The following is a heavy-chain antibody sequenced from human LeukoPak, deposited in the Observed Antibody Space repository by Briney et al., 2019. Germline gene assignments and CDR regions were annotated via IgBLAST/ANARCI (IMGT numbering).Heavy chain of an antibody. Sequence: SETLSLTCAVYGGSFSGYYWSWIRQPPGKGLEWIGEINHSGSTNYNPSLKSRVTISVDTSKNQFSLKLSSVTAADTAMYYCARQYYGSGTYYNFQLWGQGTLVTVSS. D-gene: IGHD3-10*01. J-gene: IGHJ1*01. CDR2: INHSGST. CDR1: GGSFSGYY. V-gene: IGHV4-34*01. CDR3: ARQYYGSGTYYNFQL.